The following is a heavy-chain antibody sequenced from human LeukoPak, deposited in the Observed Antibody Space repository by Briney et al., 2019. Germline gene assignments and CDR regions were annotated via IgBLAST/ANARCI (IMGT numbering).Heavy chain of an antibody. CDR1: GYTFTSYA. J-gene: IGHJ4*02. Sequence: EASVKVSCKASGYTFTSYAMHWVRQAPGQRLEWMGWINAGNGNTKYSQKFQGRVTITRDSSASTAYMELSSLRSEDTAVYYCAREVERRGLQYWGQGTLVTVSS. D-gene: IGHD1-1*01. CDR3: AREVERRGLQY. CDR2: INAGNGNT. V-gene: IGHV1-3*01.